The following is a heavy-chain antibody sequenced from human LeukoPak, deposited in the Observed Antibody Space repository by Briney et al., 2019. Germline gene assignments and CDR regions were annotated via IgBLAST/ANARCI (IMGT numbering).Heavy chain of an antibody. V-gene: IGHV3-33*01. CDR2: IWYDGSNK. CDR3: ARGSNGAFDY. CDR1: GFTFSSYG. J-gene: IGHJ4*02. Sequence: GGSLRLSCAASGFTFSSYGMHWVRQAPGKGLEWVAVIWYDGSNKYYADSVKGRFTISRDNAKNTLYLQMNSLRDEDTAVYYCARGSNGAFDYWGQGALLTVSS.